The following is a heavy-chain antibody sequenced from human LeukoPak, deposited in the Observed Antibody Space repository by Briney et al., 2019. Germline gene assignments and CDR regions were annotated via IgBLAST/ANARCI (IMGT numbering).Heavy chain of an antibody. CDR3: ARNPMYYYGSGSYPPDY. D-gene: IGHD3-10*01. V-gene: IGHV3-53*01. J-gene: IGHJ4*02. CDR2: IYSGGST. CDR1: GFTVSSNY. Sequence: GSLRLSCAASGFTVSSNYMSWVRQAPGKGLEWVSVIYSGGSTYYADSVKGRFTISRDNSKNTLYLQMNSLRAEDTAVYYCARNPMYYYGSGSYPPDYWGQGILVTVSS.